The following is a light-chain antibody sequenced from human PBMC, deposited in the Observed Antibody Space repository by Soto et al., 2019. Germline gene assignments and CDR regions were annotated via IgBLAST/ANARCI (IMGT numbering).Light chain of an antibody. Sequence: QSVLMQPPSVSGAPGQRGTISCTGSSSNIGAGYDVHWYQHLPGAAPKLLIFGNNNRPSGVPDRFSGSKSGTSASLAITGLQAEDEAHYYCQSFDSSLSGPCVFGTGTKLTVL. J-gene: IGLJ1*01. CDR1: SSNIGAGYD. CDR3: QSFDSSLSGPCV. V-gene: IGLV1-40*01. CDR2: GNN.